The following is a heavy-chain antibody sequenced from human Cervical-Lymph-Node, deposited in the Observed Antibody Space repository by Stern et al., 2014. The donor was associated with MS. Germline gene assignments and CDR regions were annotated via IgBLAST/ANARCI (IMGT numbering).Heavy chain of an antibody. CDR1: GG. D-gene: IGHD3-10*01. V-gene: IGHV1-69*06. J-gene: IGHJ5*02. CDR2: VIPFVGTP. Sequence: DQLGESGAEVKKPGSSVKLSCKSSGGISWVRQAPGQGLEWMGGVIPFVGTPNYAQKFQGRVTIIADTSANTTYLHLSRLTSADTAVYYCARGSGDNWFGPWGQGTLVTVSS. CDR3: ARGSGDNWFGP.